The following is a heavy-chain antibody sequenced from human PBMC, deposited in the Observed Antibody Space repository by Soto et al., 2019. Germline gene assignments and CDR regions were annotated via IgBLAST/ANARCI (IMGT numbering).Heavy chain of an antibody. CDR3: ARYIYGYVDY. D-gene: IGHD5-18*01. Sequence: GGSLRLSCAASGFTFSDYYMSWIRQAPGKGLEWVSYISSTISYTHYADSVKGRFTISRDNAKNSLYLQMNSLRAEDTAVYYCARYIYGYVDYWGQGSLVTVSS. V-gene: IGHV3-11*06. CDR2: ISSTISYT. CDR1: GFTFSDYY. J-gene: IGHJ4*02.